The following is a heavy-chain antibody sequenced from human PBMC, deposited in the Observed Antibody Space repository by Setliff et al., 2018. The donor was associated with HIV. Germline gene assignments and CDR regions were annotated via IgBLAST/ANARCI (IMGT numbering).Heavy chain of an antibody. Sequence: PGESLKISCKGSGYSFTSYWIGWVRQMPGKGLEWMGIIYPGDSDTRYSPSFQGQVTISVDKSLRTAYLQWSSLKTSDTAFYFCARGADYRDVWGQGTLVTVSS. CDR3: ARGADYRDV. CDR2: IYPGDSDT. V-gene: IGHV5-51*01. J-gene: IGHJ4*02. CDR1: GYSFTSYW. D-gene: IGHD4-17*01.